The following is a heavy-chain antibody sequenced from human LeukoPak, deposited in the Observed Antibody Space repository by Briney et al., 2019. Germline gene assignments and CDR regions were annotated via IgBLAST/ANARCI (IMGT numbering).Heavy chain of an antibody. CDR1: GYTFTGYY. CDR2: INPNSGGT. V-gene: IGHV1-2*02. J-gene: IGHJ3*02. D-gene: IGHD2-21*02. CDR3: ARADAYCGGDCYSMDLHFDI. Sequence: ASVKVSCKASGYTFTGYYMHWVRQAPGQGLEWMGWINPNSGGTNYAQKFQGRVTMTRDTSISTAYMELSRLRSDDTAVYYCARADAYCGGDCYSMDLHFDIWGQGTMVTVSS.